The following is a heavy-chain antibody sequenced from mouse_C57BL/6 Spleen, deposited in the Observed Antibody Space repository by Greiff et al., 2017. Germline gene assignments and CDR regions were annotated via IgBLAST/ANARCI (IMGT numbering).Heavy chain of an antibody. V-gene: IGHV3-6*01. Sequence: EVQLQQSGPGLVKPSQSLSLTCSVTGYSITSGYYWNWIRQFPGNKLEWMGYISYDGSNNYNPSLKNRISITRDTSKNQFFLKLNSVTTEDTATYYCAMDYYGSTWFAYWGQGTLVTVSA. CDR1: GYSITSGYY. CDR3: AMDYYGSTWFAY. CDR2: ISYDGSN. D-gene: IGHD1-1*01. J-gene: IGHJ3*01.